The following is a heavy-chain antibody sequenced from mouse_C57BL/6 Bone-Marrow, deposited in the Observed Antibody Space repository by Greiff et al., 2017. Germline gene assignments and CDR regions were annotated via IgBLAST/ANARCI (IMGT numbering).Heavy chain of an antibody. J-gene: IGHJ3*01. CDR2: ISSGGSYT. D-gene: IGHD6-2*01. CDR1: GFTFSSYG. CDR3: ARPSPFAY. Sequence: EVQRVESGGDLVKPGGSLTLSCAVSGFTFSSYGMSWVRQPPDKRLEWVATISSGGSYTYYPDSVKERFTISRDNAKNNLYLQMSSLKSEDTDMYYCARPSPFAYWGQGTLVTVSA. V-gene: IGHV5-6*01.